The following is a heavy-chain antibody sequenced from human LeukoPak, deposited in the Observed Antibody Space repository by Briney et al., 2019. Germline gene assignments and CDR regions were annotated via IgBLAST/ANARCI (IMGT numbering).Heavy chain of an antibody. CDR2: IYIVGSA. V-gene: IGHV3-66*02. CDR3: AREPLYYDSSGPGV. Sequence: GRSLRLSCAPSVFAVSINSIGWVCHAPREGVEWVSVIYIVGSASSADYVKGRFTISRDSSKNTLYLQINSLRAEATAVYYCAREPLYYDSSGPGVCGQGTKVTVSS. J-gene: IGHJ6*02. CDR1: VFAVSINS. D-gene: IGHD3-22*01.